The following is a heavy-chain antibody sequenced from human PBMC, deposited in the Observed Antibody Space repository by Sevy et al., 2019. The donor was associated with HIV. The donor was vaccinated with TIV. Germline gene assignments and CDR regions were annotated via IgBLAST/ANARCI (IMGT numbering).Heavy chain of an antibody. J-gene: IGHJ4*02. D-gene: IGHD5-18*01. Sequence: SETLSLTYTVSGGSISSSSYYWGWIRQPPGKGLEWIGSIYYIGSTYYNPYLKSRVTISVDTSKNQFSLQLSSVTAADSAVYYCARQGGYSYGLGVKPYFDYWGQGTLVTVSS. CDR1: GGSISSSSYY. V-gene: IGHV4-39*01. CDR3: ARQGGYSYGLGVKPYFDY. CDR2: IYYIGST.